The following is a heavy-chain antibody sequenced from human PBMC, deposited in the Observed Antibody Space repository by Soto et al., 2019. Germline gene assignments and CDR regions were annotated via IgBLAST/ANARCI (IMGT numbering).Heavy chain of an antibody. CDR2: INHSGST. V-gene: IGHV4-34*01. Sequence: SETLSLTCAVYGGSFSGYYWSWIRQPPGKGLEWIGEINHSGSTNYNPSLKSRVTISVDTSKNQFSLRLSSVTAADTAVYYCARGPLYDYIWGRYRNTFDYCGQGTLVTVSS. J-gene: IGHJ4*02. CDR3: ARGPLYDYIWGRYRNTFDY. CDR1: GGSFSGYY. D-gene: IGHD3-16*02.